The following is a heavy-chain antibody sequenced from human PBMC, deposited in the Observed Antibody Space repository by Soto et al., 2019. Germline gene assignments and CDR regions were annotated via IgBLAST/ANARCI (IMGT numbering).Heavy chain of an antibody. V-gene: IGHV1-69*13. CDR2: IIPIFGTA. J-gene: IGHJ6*02. CDR1: GGTFSSYA. D-gene: IGHD6-6*01. CDR3: ARTAARPGDDGGYYYYYGMDV. Sequence: ASVKVSCKASGGTFSSYAISWVRQAPGQGLEWMGGIIPIFGTANYAQKFQGRVTITADESTSTAYMELSSLRSEDTAVYYCARTAARPGDDGGYYYYYGMDVWGQGTTVTVSS.